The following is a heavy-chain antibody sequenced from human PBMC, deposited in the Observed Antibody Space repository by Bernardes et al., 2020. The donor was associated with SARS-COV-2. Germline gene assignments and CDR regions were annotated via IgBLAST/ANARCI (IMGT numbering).Heavy chain of an antibody. J-gene: IGHJ4*02. V-gene: IGHV3-33*06. CDR1: GFTFTSHG. CDR2: TWYAGSNG. CDR3: AKEGRGGLRAGEWALDD. D-gene: IGHD3-10*01. Sequence: RGPLRLYCVSSGFTFTSHGLHWVRQAPGTGLEWVAVTWYAGSNGQYGASVKGRFTISSDNSRKPVYLQMNSLKVDGTAMYYGAKEGRGGLRAGEWALDDWGQRTPVTVSS.